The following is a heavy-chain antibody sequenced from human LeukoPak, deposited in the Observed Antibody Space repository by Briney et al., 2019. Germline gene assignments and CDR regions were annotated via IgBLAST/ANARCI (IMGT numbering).Heavy chain of an antibody. CDR1: GFTFSSYG. V-gene: IGHV3-33*01. CDR3: ARGEYYDSSGCDY. J-gene: IGHJ4*02. CDR2: IWYDGSNK. D-gene: IGHD3-22*01. Sequence: GGSLRLSCAASGFTFSSYGMHWVRQAPGKGLEGVAVIWYDGSNKYYADSVKGRFTISRDNSENTLYLQMNSLRAEDTAVYYCARGEYYDSSGCDYWGQGTLVTVSS.